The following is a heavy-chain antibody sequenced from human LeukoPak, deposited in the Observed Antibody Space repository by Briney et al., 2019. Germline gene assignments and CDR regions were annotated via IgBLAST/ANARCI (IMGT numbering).Heavy chain of an antibody. CDR1: GFTFSSYE. CDR2: ISSSGSTI. D-gene: IGHD3-10*01. V-gene: IGHV3-48*03. CDR3: ARGSTYYYGSGSYHAPDAFDI. J-gene: IGHJ3*02. Sequence: PGGSLRLSCAASGFTFSSYEMNWVRQAPGKGLGWVSYISSSGSTIYYADSVKGRFTISRDNAKNSLYLQMNSLRAEDTAVYYCARGSTYYYGSGSYHAPDAFDIWGQGTMVTVSP.